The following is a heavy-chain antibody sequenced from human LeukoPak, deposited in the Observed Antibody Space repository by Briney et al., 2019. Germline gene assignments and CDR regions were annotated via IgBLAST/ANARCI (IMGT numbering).Heavy chain of an antibody. CDR1: GGTFSSYA. D-gene: IGHD3-22*01. J-gene: IGHJ4*02. CDR2: IIPILGIA. Sequence: WASVKVSCKASGGTFSSYAISWVRQGPGQGLEWMGRIIPILGIANYAQKFQGRVTITADKSTSTAYMELSSLRSEDTAVYYCARASHNYYDSSGYFDYWGQGTLVTVSS. V-gene: IGHV1-69*04. CDR3: ARASHNYYDSSGYFDY.